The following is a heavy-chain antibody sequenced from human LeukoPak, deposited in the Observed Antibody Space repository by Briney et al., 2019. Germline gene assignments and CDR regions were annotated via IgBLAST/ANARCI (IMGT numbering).Heavy chain of an antibody. CDR1: GGSISSGGYS. CDR2: IYYSGST. V-gene: IGHV4-30-4*07. CDR3: ARALYSSSWFVY. Sequence: SETLSLTCAVSGGSISSGGYSWSWIRQPPGKGLEWIGYIYYSGSTYYNPSLKSRVTISVDTSKNQFSLKLSSVTAADTAVYYCARALYSSSWFVYWGQGTLATVSS. D-gene: IGHD6-13*01. J-gene: IGHJ4*02.